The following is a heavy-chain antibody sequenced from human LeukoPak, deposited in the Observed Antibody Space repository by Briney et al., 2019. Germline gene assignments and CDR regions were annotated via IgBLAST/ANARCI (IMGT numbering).Heavy chain of an antibody. V-gene: IGHV3-30*18. CDR2: ISYDGSNK. J-gene: IGHJ4*02. D-gene: IGHD3-3*01. Sequence: LPGRSLRLSCAASGFTFSSYGMYWVRQAPGKGLERVAVISYDGSNKYYADSVKGRFTISRDNSKNTLYLQMNSLRAEDTAVYYCAKDRDFWSGYRYYFDYWGQGTLVTVST. CDR1: GFTFSSYG. CDR3: AKDRDFWSGYRYYFDY.